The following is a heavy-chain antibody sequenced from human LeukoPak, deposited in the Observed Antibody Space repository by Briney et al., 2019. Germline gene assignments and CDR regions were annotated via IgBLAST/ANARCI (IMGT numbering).Heavy chain of an antibody. J-gene: IGHJ6*03. Sequence: GGSLRLSCAASDFTVSSNYMTWVRQPPGKGPEWVSVIHKNAITSYADTVRGRFTISRDNSKNTLYLQMNNLRVDDTAVYYCARSLRVRGVPDYMDVWGKGTTVTVYS. D-gene: IGHD3-10*01. CDR3: ARSLRVRGVPDYMDV. CDR1: DFTVSSNY. V-gene: IGHV3-53*01. CDR2: IHKNAIT.